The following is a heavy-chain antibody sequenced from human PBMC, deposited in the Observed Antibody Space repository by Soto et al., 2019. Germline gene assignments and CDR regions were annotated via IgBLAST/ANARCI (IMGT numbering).Heavy chain of an antibody. J-gene: IGHJ6*03. Sequence: GGSLRLSCAASRFTVSSNFMSWVLKAPGKGLEWVSVIYSGGSTYYADSVKGRFTISRHNSKNTLYLQMNSLRAEDTAVYYFVRETEDRRPYNYSYMAFGGKGTTDPVS. CDR3: VRETEDRRPYNYSYMAF. CDR2: IYSGGST. CDR1: RFTVSSNF. V-gene: IGHV3-53*04. D-gene: IGHD2-21*01.